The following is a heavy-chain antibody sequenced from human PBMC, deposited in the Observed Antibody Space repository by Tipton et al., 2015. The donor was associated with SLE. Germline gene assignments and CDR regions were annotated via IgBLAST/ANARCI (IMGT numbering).Heavy chain of an antibody. CDR2: IYNSGSG. V-gene: IGHV4-59*11. J-gene: IGHJ3*02. D-gene: IGHD3-22*01. CDR1: GGSISSHY. CDR3: ARSDYYDISGYSSYAFDI. Sequence: TLSLTCTVSGGSISSHYWSWIRQPPGKGLEWIGYIYNSGSGNYNPSLKSRLTISVDTSKNQFSLKLSSVSAADTAVYYCARSDYYDISGYSSYAFDIWGQGTMVTVSS.